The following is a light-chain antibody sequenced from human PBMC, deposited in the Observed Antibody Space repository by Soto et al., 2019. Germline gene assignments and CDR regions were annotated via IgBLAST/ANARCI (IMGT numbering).Light chain of an antibody. CDR3: QQRSNWPRI. V-gene: IGKV3-11*01. Sequence: EIVLTQSPATLSLSPGERATLSCRASQSVDSNLAWYQHKPGQAPRLLIYDAFNRATGIPARFSGSGSGTDFTLTISSLEPEDFAVYYCQQRSNWPRIFGQGTKLEIK. J-gene: IGKJ2*01. CDR1: QSVDSN. CDR2: DAF.